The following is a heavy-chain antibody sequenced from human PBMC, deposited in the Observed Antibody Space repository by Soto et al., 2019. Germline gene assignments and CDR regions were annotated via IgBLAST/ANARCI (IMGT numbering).Heavy chain of an antibody. V-gene: IGHV3-23*01. J-gene: IGHJ2*01. D-gene: IGHD6-19*01. Sequence: EVQLLESGGGLVQPGGSLRLSCAASGFTFSAFAMTWVRQAPGKGLEWVSSISPNGDSTYYEDSVKGRFTISRDNSNNTLFLQMNILRVGLRLEDTAVYYCARGKRLGVGRIWLVHGWYFDLWGRGTLVKVSS. CDR3: ARGKRLGVGRIWLVHGWYFDL. CDR1: GFTFSAFA. CDR2: ISPNGDST.